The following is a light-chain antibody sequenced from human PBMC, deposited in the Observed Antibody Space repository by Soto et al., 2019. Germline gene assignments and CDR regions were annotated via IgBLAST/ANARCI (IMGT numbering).Light chain of an antibody. V-gene: IGKV3-15*01. CDR1: QSVSSN. Sequence: EIVMKQSPATLSVSPGERATLSCRASQSVSSNLAWYQQKPGQAPRLLIYGASTRATGCPARFSGSGSGTEFTLTISSLQSEDFAVYYCQQYNNWPPYTFGQGTKLEIK. J-gene: IGKJ2*01. CDR2: GAS. CDR3: QQYNNWPPYT.